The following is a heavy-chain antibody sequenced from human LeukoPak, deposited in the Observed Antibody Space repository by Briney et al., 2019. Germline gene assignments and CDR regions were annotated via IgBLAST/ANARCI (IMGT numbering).Heavy chain of an antibody. CDR3: AKDDYSTSFNF. CDR1: GFTFNSYD. J-gene: IGHJ4*02. Sequence: GGSLRLSCAASGFTFNSYDMSWVRQAPGKGLEWVSAISGSGGSTYYADSVKGRFTISRDNSKNTLYLQMNSLRAEDTALYYCAKDDYSTSFNFWGQGTLVTVSS. CDR2: ISGSGGST. D-gene: IGHD6-6*01. V-gene: IGHV3-23*01.